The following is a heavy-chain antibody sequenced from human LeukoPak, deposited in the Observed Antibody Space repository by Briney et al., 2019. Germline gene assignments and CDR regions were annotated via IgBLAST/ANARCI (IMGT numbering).Heavy chain of an antibody. J-gene: IGHJ4*02. V-gene: IGHV3-30-3*02. Sequence: PGGSLRLSCAASGFTFSSYVMHWVRQAPGKGLEWVAVISYDGNTKFYADSVKGRFTISRDNSKNTLFLQMNSLRAEDTAVYHCTKNSHDVLTGYYWLIDYWGQGTLVAVSS. CDR2: ISYDGNTK. CDR3: TKNSHDVLTGYYWLIDY. CDR1: GFTFSSYV. D-gene: IGHD3-9*01.